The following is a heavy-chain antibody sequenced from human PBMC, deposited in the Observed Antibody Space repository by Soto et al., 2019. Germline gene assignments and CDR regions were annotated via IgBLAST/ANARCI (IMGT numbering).Heavy chain of an antibody. Sequence: GSLRLSCAASGFTFSSYSMNWVRQAPGKGLEWVSSISSSSSYIYYADSVKGRFTISRDNAKNSLYLQMNSLRAEDTAVYCCARADIVATNFDYWGQGTLVTVSS. CDR1: GFTFSSYS. CDR3: ARADIVATNFDY. D-gene: IGHD5-12*01. J-gene: IGHJ4*02. V-gene: IGHV3-21*01. CDR2: ISSSSSYI.